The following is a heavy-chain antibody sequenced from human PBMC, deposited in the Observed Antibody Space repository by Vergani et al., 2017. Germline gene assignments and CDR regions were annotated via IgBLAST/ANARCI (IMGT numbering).Heavy chain of an antibody. CDR1: GFTFDDYA. J-gene: IGHJ4*02. V-gene: IGHV3-9*01. D-gene: IGHD6-19*01. CDR2: ISWNSGST. CDR3: AKDIASGWYPEPHFDY. Sequence: EVQLVESGGGLVQPGRSLRLSCAASGFTFDDYAMHWVRQAPGKGLEWVSGISWNSGSTGYADSVKGRFTISRDNAKNSLYLQVNSLRAEDTALYYCAKDIASGWYPEPHFDYWGQGTLVTVSS.